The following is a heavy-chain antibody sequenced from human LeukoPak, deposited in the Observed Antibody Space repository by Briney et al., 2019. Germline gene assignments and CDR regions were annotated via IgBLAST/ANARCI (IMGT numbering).Heavy chain of an antibody. CDR3: VRAYNREAVTGPTNAPFDY. V-gene: IGHV1-46*01. CDR1: GYTFTNYY. CDR2: INPSDGSR. Sequence: ASVKVSCKASGYTFTNYYMHWVRQAPGQGLEWMGIINPSDGSRSYAQKFQGRVTMTRDTSKSTVYMELSSLRSEDTAAYYCVRAYNREAVTGPTNAPFDYWRQGTLVPVSS. D-gene: IGHD6-19*01. J-gene: IGHJ4*02.